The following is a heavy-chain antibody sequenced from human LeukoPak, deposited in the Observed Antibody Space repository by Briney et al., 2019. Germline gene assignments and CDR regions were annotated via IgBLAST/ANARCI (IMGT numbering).Heavy chain of an antibody. CDR1: GFTFSSYW. V-gene: IGHV3-7*02. CDR2: IRQDGGDK. CDR3: ASRPRLLDY. J-gene: IGHJ4*02. D-gene: IGHD4-11*01. Sequence: GGPLRLSCEASGFTFSSYWMSWVRQAPGKGLEWVATIRQDGGDKYYVDSVKGRFTISRDNAKNSLYLQMSSLRVEDTAVYYCASRPRLLDYWGQGTLVTVSS.